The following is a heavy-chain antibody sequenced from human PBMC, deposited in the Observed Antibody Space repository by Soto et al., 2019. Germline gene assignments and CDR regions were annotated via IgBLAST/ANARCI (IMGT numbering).Heavy chain of an antibody. CDR2: ISAITNYK. J-gene: IGHJ4*02. CDR1: GLTLSSYG. D-gene: IGHD3-22*01. CDR3: AGGSRDTSWYYDFDY. V-gene: IGHV3-21*02. Sequence: EAQLVESGGGLVKPGGSLRLSCAGSGLTLSSYGMTWVRQAPGKGLEWVSSISAITNYKYSADSLQGRFTISRDNAKNSLYLHMNSLRAEDTAVYYCAGGSRDTSWYYDFDYWGQGNLVTVSS.